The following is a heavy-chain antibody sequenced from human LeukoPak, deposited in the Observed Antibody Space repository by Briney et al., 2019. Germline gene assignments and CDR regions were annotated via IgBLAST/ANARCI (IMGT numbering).Heavy chain of an antibody. D-gene: IGHD5-12*01. CDR3: ARGTTDIVADISDAFDI. CDR1: GFTFSSSG. Sequence: PGGSLRLSCAASGFTFSSSGMHWVRQAPGKGLEWVAAISYDARNKYYAVSVRGRFTISRDNSRNTLFLQLNSLKAEETAVYFCARGTTDIVADISDAFDIWGQGSVVTVSS. J-gene: IGHJ3*02. V-gene: IGHV3-30*03. CDR2: ISYDARNK.